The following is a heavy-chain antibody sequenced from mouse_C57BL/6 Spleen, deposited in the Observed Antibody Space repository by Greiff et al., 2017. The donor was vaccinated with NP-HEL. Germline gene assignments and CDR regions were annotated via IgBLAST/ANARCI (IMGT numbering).Heavy chain of an antibody. J-gene: IGHJ1*03. CDR3: ARSWDDWYFDV. Sequence: DVMLVESGGGLVKPGGSLKLSCAASGFTFSDYGMHWVRQAPEKGLEWVAYISSGSSTIYYADTVKGRFTISRDNAKNTLFLQMTSLRSEDTAMYYCARSWDDWYFDVWGTGTTVTVSS. CDR1: GFTFSDYG. D-gene: IGHD4-1*01. V-gene: IGHV5-17*01. CDR2: ISSGSSTI.